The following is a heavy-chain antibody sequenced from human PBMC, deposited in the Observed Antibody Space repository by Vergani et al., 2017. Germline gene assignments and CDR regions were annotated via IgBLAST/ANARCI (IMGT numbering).Heavy chain of an antibody. D-gene: IGHD2-21*02. Sequence: QVQLVQSGAEVKKPGASVKVSCKASGYTFTGYYMHWVRQAPGQGLEWMGWINPNSGGTNYAQKFQGRVTMTRDTSISTAYMELCRLRSDDTAVYYCARDGSYCGGDCYFETSRNWFDPWGQGPLVTVSS. CDR1: GYTFTGYY. CDR3: ARDGSYCGGDCYFETSRNWFDP. J-gene: IGHJ5*02. CDR2: INPNSGGT. V-gene: IGHV1-2*02.